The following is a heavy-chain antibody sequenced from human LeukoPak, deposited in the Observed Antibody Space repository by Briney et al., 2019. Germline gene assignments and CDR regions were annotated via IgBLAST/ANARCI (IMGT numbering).Heavy chain of an antibody. J-gene: IGHJ4*02. V-gene: IGHV3-21*01. D-gene: IGHD3-10*01. CDR2: ISSSSSYI. CDR3: ARGMVRGVIAL. CDR1: RFSFSSFA. Sequence: GGSLRLSCAASRFSFSSFAMNWVRQAPGKGLEWVSSISSSSSYIYYADSVKGRFTISRDNAKNSLYLQMNSLRAEDTAVYYCARGMVRGVIALWGQGTLVTVSS.